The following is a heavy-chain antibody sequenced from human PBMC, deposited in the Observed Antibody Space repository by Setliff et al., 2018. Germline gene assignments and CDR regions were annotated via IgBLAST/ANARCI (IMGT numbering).Heavy chain of an antibody. CDR3: TRQASPHPDSSGYYYDLRFYYYMDV. D-gene: IGHD3-22*01. V-gene: IGHV3-73*01. CDR2: IRSRPDNYAT. CDR1: GFTFSGSA. J-gene: IGHJ6*03. Sequence: LRLSCAASGFTFSGSAMHWVRQASGKGLEWVGRIRSRPDNYATAYAASVKGRFTISRDDSKNTAYLQMNSLKTEDTAVYYCTRQASPHPDSSGYYYDLRFYYYMDVWGKGTMVTVSS.